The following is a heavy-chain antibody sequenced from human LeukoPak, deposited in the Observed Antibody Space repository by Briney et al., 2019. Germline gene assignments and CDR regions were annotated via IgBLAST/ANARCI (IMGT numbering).Heavy chain of an antibody. Sequence: GGSLRLSCTASGFDFSSFGMYWVRQSPGKGLEWVAYISHPGTNENYADSVKGRFTISRDNSKNTLNMQMNSLRAEDTAVYYCAKPRGGAAPQAFDYWGQGTLVTVSS. D-gene: IGHD6-6*01. CDR1: GFDFSSFG. CDR2: ISHPGTNE. CDR3: AKPRGGAAPQAFDY. J-gene: IGHJ4*02. V-gene: IGHV3-30*02.